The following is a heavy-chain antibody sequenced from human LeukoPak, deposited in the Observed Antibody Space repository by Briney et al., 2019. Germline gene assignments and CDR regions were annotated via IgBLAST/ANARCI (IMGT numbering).Heavy chain of an antibody. CDR2: INWSGGTT. J-gene: IGHJ5*02. CDR1: GFTFGDYG. CDR3: ARASLGYCSGGSCYSPSWFDP. V-gene: IGHV3-20*04. D-gene: IGHD2-15*01. Sequence: PGGSLRLSCGASGFTFGDYGMSWVRQTPGKGLEWVSGINWSGGTTGYADSVKGRFTISRDNTKSFLYLQMNSLRVEDTAVYYCARASLGYCSGGSCYSPSWFDPWGQGTLVTVSS.